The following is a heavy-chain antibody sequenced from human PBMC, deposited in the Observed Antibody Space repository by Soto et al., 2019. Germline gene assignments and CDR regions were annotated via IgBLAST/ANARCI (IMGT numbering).Heavy chain of an antibody. CDR3: ARGPRITIFGVVRSNWFDP. J-gene: IGHJ5*02. CDR2: INHSGST. Sequence: SETLSLTCAVYGGSFSSYYWRWIRQPPGKGLEWIGEINHSGSTNYNPSLKSRVTISVDTSKNQFSLKLSSVTAADTAVYYCARGPRITIFGVVRSNWFDPWGQGTLVTVSS. V-gene: IGHV4-34*01. CDR1: GGSFSSYY. D-gene: IGHD3-3*01.